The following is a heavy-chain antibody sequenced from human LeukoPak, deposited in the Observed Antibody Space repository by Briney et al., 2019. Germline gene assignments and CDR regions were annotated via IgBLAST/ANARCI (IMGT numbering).Heavy chain of an antibody. D-gene: IGHD6-13*01. Sequence: HPGRSLRLSCAASGFTFSSYGMHWVRQAPGKGLEWVAVIWYDGSNKYYADSVKGRFTISRDNSKNTLYLQMSSLRAEDTAVYYCARENRPGIAAAGTGYWGQGTLVTVSS. CDR3: ARENRPGIAAAGTGY. V-gene: IGHV3-33*01. CDR2: IWYDGSNK. J-gene: IGHJ4*02. CDR1: GFTFSSYG.